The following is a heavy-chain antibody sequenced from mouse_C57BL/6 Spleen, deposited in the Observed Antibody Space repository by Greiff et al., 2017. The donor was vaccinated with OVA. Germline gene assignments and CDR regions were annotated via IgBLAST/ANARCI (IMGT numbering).Heavy chain of an antibody. D-gene: IGHD2-5*01. V-gene: IGHV2-9-1*01. CDR3: ARKPAHSNYAMDY. CDR2: IWTGGGT. J-gene: IGHJ4*01. Sequence: QVQLKESGPGLVAPSQSLSITCTVSGFSLTSYAISWVRQPPGKGLEWLGVIWTGGGTNYNSAIKSRLSISKDNAKSQVFLKMNSLQTDDTARYYCARKPAHSNYAMDYWGQGTSVTVAS. CDR1: GFSLTSYA.